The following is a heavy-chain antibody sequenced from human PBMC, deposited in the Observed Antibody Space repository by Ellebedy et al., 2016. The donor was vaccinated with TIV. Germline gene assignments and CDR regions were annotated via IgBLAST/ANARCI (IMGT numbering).Heavy chain of an antibody. J-gene: IGHJ3*02. CDR1: GGSFSGYY. D-gene: IGHD3-3*01. CDR3: ARAPIFGVVRDAFDI. V-gene: IGHV4-34*01. Sequence: MPSETLSLTCAVYGGSFSGYYWSWICQPPGKGLEWIGEINHSGSSNCNPSLKSRVTISVDTSQSQFSLKLSSVTAADTAVYYCARAPIFGVVRDAFDIWGQGTMVTASS. CDR2: INHSGSS.